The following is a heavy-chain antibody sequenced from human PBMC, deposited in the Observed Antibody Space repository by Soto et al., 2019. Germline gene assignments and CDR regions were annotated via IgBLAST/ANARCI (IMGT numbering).Heavy chain of an antibody. J-gene: IGHJ4*02. V-gene: IGHV3-23*01. Sequence: PGGSLRLSXAASGFTFTSYAMSWVRQAPGKGLEGVSSITGSGGSTFYADSVRGRFTISRDISKNTLYLQMNSLKAEDTAVYYCAKDRHDWNYPYFFDHWGQGTLVTVSS. CDR3: AKDRHDWNYPYFFDH. CDR2: ITGSGGST. CDR1: GFTFTSYA. D-gene: IGHD1-7*01.